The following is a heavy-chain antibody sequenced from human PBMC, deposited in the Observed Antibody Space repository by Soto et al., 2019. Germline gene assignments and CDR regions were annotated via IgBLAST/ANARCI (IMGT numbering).Heavy chain of an antibody. D-gene: IGHD3-22*01. Sequence: SVKVSCKTSGYTFNTYGINWVRQAPGQGLELMGWIIPIFGTANYAQKFQGRVTITADESTSTAYMELSSLRSEDTAVYYCAEGLFYYDSSGYSVFYYYGMDVWGQGTTVTVSS. J-gene: IGHJ6*02. CDR2: IIPIFGTA. CDR1: GYTFNTYG. V-gene: IGHV1-69*13. CDR3: AEGLFYYDSSGYSVFYYYGMDV.